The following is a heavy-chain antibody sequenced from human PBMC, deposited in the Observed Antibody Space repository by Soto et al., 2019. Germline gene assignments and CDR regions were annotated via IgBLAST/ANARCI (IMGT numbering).Heavy chain of an antibody. V-gene: IGHV1-2*02. CDR3: AKGGAIVAAGTRVYLYNAMDV. Sequence: LKVSCKASGYTFTGYYVHWVRQAPGQGLEWMGWINPNSGDTYLAQRFQGRVTMNRDTSIGTAYMELRGLTSDDTAEYYCAKGGAIVAAGTRVYLYNAMDVWGQGTTVTVSS. D-gene: IGHD1-26*01. J-gene: IGHJ6*02. CDR2: INPNSGDT. CDR1: GYTFTGYY.